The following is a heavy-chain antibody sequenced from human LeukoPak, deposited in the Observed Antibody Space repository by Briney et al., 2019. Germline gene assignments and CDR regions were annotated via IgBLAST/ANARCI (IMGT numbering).Heavy chain of an antibody. CDR2: IKSKTDGGTT. J-gene: IGHJ4*02. CDR3: TTGVSFRQWLVRDY. CDR1: GFTFSNAW. D-gene: IGHD6-19*01. Sequence: PGGSLRLSCAASGFTFSNAWMSWVRQAPGKGLEWVGRIKSKTDGGTTDYAAPVKGRFTISRDDSKNTLYLQMDSLKTEDTAVYYCTTGVSFRQWLVRDYWGQGTLVTVSS. V-gene: IGHV3-15*01.